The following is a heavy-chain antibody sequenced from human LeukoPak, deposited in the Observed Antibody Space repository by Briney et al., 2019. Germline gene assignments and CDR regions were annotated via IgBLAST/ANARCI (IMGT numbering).Heavy chain of an antibody. D-gene: IGHD3-3*01. Sequence: ASVKVSCKTSGYRFTGYYMHWVRQAPGQGLEWMGRINPNSGDTNYAQKFQGRVTMTRDTSISTAYMELSSLGSDDTAVYYCARRDPNSTSNFWSGSYYYAMDVWGQGTTVTVSS. CDR1: GYRFTGYY. CDR3: ARRDPNSTSNFWSGSYYYAMDV. V-gene: IGHV1-2*06. J-gene: IGHJ6*02. CDR2: INPNSGDT.